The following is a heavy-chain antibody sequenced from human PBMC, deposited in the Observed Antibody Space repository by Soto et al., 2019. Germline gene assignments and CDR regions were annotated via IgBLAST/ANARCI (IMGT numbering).Heavy chain of an antibody. V-gene: IGHV3-30*18. CDR3: VKDWVGGSNRSQLDY. CDR2: QSHGGIRK. D-gene: IGHD2-15*01. CDR1: GFSFSDYG. J-gene: IGHJ4*02. Sequence: QVPLVESGEGVVQPGGSLRLSCAASGFSFSDYGMHWVRQGAGKGVEWVAAQSHGGIRKHYADFVKGRFTICRDNYKNTVYLDLSSLRRDDTAKYYCVKDWVGGSNRSQLDYWGQGAVVTVCS.